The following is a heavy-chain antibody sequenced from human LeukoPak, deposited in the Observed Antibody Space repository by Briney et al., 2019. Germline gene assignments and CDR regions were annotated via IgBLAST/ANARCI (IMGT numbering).Heavy chain of an antibody. CDR1: GASISSSNW. CDR2: IYHAGST. V-gene: IGHV4-4*02. J-gene: IGHJ4*02. Sequence: SETLSLTCTVSGASISSSNWWTWVRQPPGEALEWIGEIYHAGSTKYNPSLKSRLTISADKSNNTALLHLSSLRASDTAIYYCARHPKSGYTGYESDYWGQGTLVIVSS. CDR3: ARHPKSGYTGYESDY. D-gene: IGHD5-12*01.